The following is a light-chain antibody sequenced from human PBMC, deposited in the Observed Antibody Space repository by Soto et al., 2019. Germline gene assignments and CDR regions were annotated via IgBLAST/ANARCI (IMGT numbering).Light chain of an antibody. J-gene: IGKJ3*01. V-gene: IGKV3-11*01. CDR1: QSVSSY. CDR3: QQRSNWPRIFT. Sequence: EIVLTQSPATLSLSPGERATLSCRASQSVSSYLAWYQQKPGQAPRVLIYDASNRATGIPARFSGSGSGTDFALTISILEPEYFAVYYCQQRSNWPRIFTFGPGTKVDIK. CDR2: DAS.